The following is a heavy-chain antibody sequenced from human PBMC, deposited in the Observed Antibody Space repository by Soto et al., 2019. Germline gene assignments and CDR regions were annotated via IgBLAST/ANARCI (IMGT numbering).Heavy chain of an antibody. Sequence: GGSLRLFCTASGFTFGDYAMSWFRQAPGKGLEWVGFIRSKAYGGTTEYAASVKGRFTISRDDSKSIAYLQMNSLKTEDTAVYYCSRDRFLRDAFDIWGQGTMVTVSS. J-gene: IGHJ3*02. CDR1: GFTFGDYA. D-gene: IGHD3-3*01. CDR2: IRSKAYGGTT. V-gene: IGHV3-49*03. CDR3: SRDRFLRDAFDI.